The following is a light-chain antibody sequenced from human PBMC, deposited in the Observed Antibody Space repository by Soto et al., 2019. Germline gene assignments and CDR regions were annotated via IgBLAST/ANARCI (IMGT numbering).Light chain of an antibody. Sequence: DIQVTQSPSTLSASVGDRVTITCRASRSVTRYLGWYQQKPGKAPNLLIYDVSILESGVPSRFSGSGSGTEFTLTISSLQADDFATYYCQQYNTYSSWTFGQGTKVEI. CDR3: QQYNTYSSWT. V-gene: IGKV1-5*01. CDR1: RSVTRY. J-gene: IGKJ1*01. CDR2: DVS.